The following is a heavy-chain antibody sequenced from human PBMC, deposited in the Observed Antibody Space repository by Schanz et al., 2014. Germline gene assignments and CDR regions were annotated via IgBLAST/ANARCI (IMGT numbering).Heavy chain of an antibody. D-gene: IGHD1-26*01. CDR1: GVSIGGYY. Sequence: QVQLQESGPGLVKPSETLSLTCTVSGVSIGGYYWSWIRQPPGKGLEWIGYIFFSGSTTYNPSFTGRVTIPVDMPKTHSARNLTSVTAADTAVYYCARLGVGDKAYYYYGTDVWGQGTTVLVSS. V-gene: IGHV4-59*08. CDR3: ARLGVGDKAYYYYGTDV. J-gene: IGHJ6*02. CDR2: IFFSGST.